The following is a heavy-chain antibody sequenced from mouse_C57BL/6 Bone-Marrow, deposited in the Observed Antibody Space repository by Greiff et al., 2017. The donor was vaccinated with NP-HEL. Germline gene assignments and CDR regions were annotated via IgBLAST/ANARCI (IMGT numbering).Heavy chain of an antibody. J-gene: IGHJ4*01. CDR2: IDPENGDT. V-gene: IGHV14-4*01. CDR3: TTFTTVVDYYAMDY. CDR1: GFNIKDDY. D-gene: IGHD1-1*01. Sequence: EVQLVESGAELVRPGASVKLSCTASGFNIKDDYMHWVKQRPEQGLEWIGWIDPENGDTEYASKFQGKATITADTSSNTAYLQLSSLTSEDTAVYYCTTFTTVVDYYAMDYWGQGTSVTVSS.